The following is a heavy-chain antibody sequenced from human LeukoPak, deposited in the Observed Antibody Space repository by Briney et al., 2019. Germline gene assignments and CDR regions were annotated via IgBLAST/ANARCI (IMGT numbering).Heavy chain of an antibody. J-gene: IGHJ6*02. D-gene: IGHD6-13*01. CDR1: GFTFSNVW. CDR2: IRSKTHGEAI. CDR3: ARGSSSRHYYYYGMDV. V-gene: IGHV3-15*07. Sequence: GGSLRLSCAASGFTFSNVWMNWVRQAPGKGLEWVGRIRSKTHGEAIDYAAPVRGRFTISRDDSKNTLYLQLNSLKTEDTAVYYCARGSSSRHYYYYGMDVWGQGTTVTVSS.